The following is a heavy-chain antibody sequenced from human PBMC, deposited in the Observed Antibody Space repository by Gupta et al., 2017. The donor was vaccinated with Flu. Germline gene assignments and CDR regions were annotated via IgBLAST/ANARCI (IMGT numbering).Heavy chain of an antibody. CDR3: ARVSVLYRSNNWFDP. D-gene: IGHD1-26*01. CDR2: INPNTGAT. CDR1: GYTFSGYY. J-gene: IGHJ5*02. Sequence: QVQLVQSAAEVNKTGASVRVSCKASGYTFSGYYMSWVRQAPGQGLEWMGWINPNTGATNYAQKFQGRVTLTRDTSISTAYLDLTSLRSDDTAVYYCARVSVLYRSNNWFDPWGQGTLVTVSS. V-gene: IGHV1-2*02.